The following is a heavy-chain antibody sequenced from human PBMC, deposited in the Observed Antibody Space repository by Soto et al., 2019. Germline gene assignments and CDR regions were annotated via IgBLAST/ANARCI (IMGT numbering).Heavy chain of an antibody. CDR2: ISGIGGST. CDR3: AKIVFFHAEDGIRGTVPVSAFLLNRSSDL. Sequence: KRLEWVSAISGIGGSTYYPDSVKGRFTISRDNSKNTLYLQMTSLRAEDTAVYYCAKIVFFHAEDGIRGTVPVSAFLLNRSSDL. D-gene: IGHD1-1*01. V-gene: IGHV3-23*01. J-gene: IGHJ2*01.